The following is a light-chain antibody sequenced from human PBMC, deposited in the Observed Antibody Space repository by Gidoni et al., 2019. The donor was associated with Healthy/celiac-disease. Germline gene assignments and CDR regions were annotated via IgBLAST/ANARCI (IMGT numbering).Light chain of an antibody. CDR3: QQYNNWPPWT. V-gene: IGKV3-15*01. Sequence: IVMTQSTATLSVSPGERATLPCRASQSVSNNLAWYQQKPGQAPRLLIYGASTRATGIPARCSGSGSGTEFTLTISSLQSEDVAVYYCQQYNNWPPWTFGQGTKVEIK. J-gene: IGKJ1*01. CDR2: GAS. CDR1: QSVSNN.